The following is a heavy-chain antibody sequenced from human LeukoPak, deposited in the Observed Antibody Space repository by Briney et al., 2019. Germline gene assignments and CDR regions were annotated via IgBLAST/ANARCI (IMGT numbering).Heavy chain of an antibody. Sequence: EGPLTLSCTASGFTLSRYWMRWLRQAPGKGLEWVANIKEDGREKYYGDPEKRRSTISRDNTQHSLYLHKHSQRAEHAAVYSCASQFWWAAVAGTALVSWGEGARVTVSS. CDR1: GFTLSRYW. D-gene: IGHD6-19*01. J-gene: IGHJ4*02. CDR2: IKEDGREK. V-gene: IGHV3-7*03. CDR3: ASQFWWAAVAGTALVS.